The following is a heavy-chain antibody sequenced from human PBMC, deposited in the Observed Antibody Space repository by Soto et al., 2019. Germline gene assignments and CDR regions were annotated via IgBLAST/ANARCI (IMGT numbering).Heavy chain of an antibody. J-gene: IGHJ4*02. V-gene: IGHV4-30-2*05. CDR3: ARFRIAAAGTPPAYYFDY. D-gene: IGHD6-13*01. CDR1: GGSISSGAYS. Sequence: SETLSLTCAVSGGSISSGAYSWSWIRQPPGKGLEWIGYIYHTGSTYSNPSLQSRVTISVDTSKNQFSLKLSSVTAADTAVYYCARFRIAAAGTPPAYYFDYWGQGTLVTVSS. CDR2: IYHTGST.